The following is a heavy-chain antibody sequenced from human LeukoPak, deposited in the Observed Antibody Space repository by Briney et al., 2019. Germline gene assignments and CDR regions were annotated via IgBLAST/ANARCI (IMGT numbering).Heavy chain of an antibody. Sequence: GGSPRLSCAASGFTFSSYGMHWVRQAPGKGLEWVAVVSYDGTNEKYADPVKGRFTISRDNSKNTLSLQMNSLRADDTAVYYCAKDWANGDYIDHWGQGTLVTVSS. CDR3: AKDWANGDYIDH. CDR2: VSYDGTNE. CDR1: GFTFSSYG. J-gene: IGHJ4*02. V-gene: IGHV3-30*18. D-gene: IGHD2-8*01.